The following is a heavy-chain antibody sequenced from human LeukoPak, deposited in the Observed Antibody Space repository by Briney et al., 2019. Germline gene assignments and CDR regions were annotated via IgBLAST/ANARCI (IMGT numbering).Heavy chain of an antibody. CDR2: ISSSSRYI. J-gene: IGHJ4*02. V-gene: IGHV3-21*01. CDR3: ARELNYYDSSGYYRYFDY. CDR1: GFTFSSYS. Sequence: GGSLRLSCAASGFTFSSYSLNWVRQAPGKGLEWVSSISSSSRYIYYADSVKGRFTISRDNAKNSLYLQMNSLRAEDTAVYYCARELNYYDSSGYYRYFDYWGQGTLVTVSS. D-gene: IGHD3-22*01.